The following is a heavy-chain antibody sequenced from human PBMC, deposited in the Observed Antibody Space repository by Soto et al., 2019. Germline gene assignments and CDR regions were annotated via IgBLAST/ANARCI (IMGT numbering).Heavy chain of an antibody. V-gene: IGHV3-11*01. D-gene: IGHD3-22*01. Sequence: GGSLRLSCASSGFTFSDCYMSWIRQAPGKGLEWVAYISAGGSDIYYGDSVKGRFTVSRDNTKKSLYLQMSNLRADDTAIYYCASLPQGYYDRSGRLVDYWGHGTLVTVSS. CDR1: GFTFSDCY. CDR3: ASLPQGYYDRSGRLVDY. J-gene: IGHJ4*01. CDR2: ISAGGSDI.